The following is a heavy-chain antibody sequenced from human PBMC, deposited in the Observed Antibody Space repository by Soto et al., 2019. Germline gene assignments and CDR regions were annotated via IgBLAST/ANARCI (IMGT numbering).Heavy chain of an antibody. Sequence: GGSLRLSCAASGFTVSSNYMSWVRQAPGKGLEWVSVIYSGGSTYYADSVKGRFTISRDNSKNTLYLQMNSLRAEDTAVYYCARLQGFQSYYFDYWGQGTLVTVSS. CDR1: GFTVSSNY. CDR3: ARLQGFQSYYFDY. J-gene: IGHJ4*02. CDR2: IYSGGST. V-gene: IGHV3-66*04.